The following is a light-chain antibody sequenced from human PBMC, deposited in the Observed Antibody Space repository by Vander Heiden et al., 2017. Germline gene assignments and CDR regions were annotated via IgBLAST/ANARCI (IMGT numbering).Light chain of an antibody. J-gene: IGKJ2*01. Sequence: DIQMTQSPSSLSASVGDRVTITCRASQSISSYLNWYQQKPGKAPKLLIYAAPSLQSGVPSRFSGGGSGTDFTLTIISRQPEDFATYYCQQSYSTPYTFGKGPSWRSN. V-gene: IGKV1-39*01. CDR3: QQSYSTPYT. CDR1: QSISSY. CDR2: AAP.